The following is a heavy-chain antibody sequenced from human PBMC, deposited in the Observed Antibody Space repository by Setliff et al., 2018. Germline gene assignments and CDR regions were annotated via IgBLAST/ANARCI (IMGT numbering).Heavy chain of an antibody. J-gene: IGHJ6*03. CDR1: GGTFSNYG. V-gene: IGHV1-69*05. CDR3: AREGVDTRSSTDYRYYMDV. Sequence: SVKVSCKASGGTFSNYGVSWVRQAPGQGLEWMGGTIPPFGTTDYAQKFHGRVIIITDESTSTAYMELSSLTSDDTAVYYCAREGVDTRSSTDYRYYMDVWGPGTTVTVSS. D-gene: IGHD5-18*01. CDR2: TIPPFGTT.